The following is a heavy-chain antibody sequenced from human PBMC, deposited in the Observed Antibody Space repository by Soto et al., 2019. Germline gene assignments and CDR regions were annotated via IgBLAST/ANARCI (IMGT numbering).Heavy chain of an antibody. Sequence: QVQLVQSGAEVKKPGASVKVSCKASGYTFTSYDINWVRQATGQGLEWMGWMNPNSGNTGYAQKFQGRVTMTRNTSISTAYMELSRLRSEDTAVYYCARISYGDYAWYYYYYYGMDVWGQGTTVTVSS. CDR3: ARISYGDYAWYYYYYYGMDV. J-gene: IGHJ6*02. CDR1: GYTFTSYD. D-gene: IGHD4-17*01. V-gene: IGHV1-8*01. CDR2: MNPNSGNT.